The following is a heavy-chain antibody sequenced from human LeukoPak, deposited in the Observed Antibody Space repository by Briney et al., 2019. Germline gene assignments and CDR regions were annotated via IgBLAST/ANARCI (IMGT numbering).Heavy chain of an antibody. Sequence: SETLSLTCTVSGGSISSGGYYWSWIRQLPGKGQEWIGYIYHSGNTVYKPSLRSRVTMSVDTSKNQFSLKLSSVTAADTGVYYCVRVGDCTSAACHDTRFDPWGQRTLVTVSS. CDR2: IYHSGNT. D-gene: IGHD2-2*01. V-gene: IGHV4-31*03. J-gene: IGHJ5*02. CDR3: VRVGDCTSAACHDTRFDP. CDR1: GGSISSGGYY.